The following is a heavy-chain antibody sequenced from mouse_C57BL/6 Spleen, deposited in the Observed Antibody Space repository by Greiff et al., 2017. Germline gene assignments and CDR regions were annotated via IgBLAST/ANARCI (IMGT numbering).Heavy chain of an antibody. CDR2: IWSGGST. CDR3: AKNYGSSDLDY. CDR1: GFSLTSYG. V-gene: IGHV2-4*01. J-gene: IGHJ2*01. D-gene: IGHD1-1*01. Sequence: QVQLQQSGPGLVQPSQSLSITCTVSGFSLTSYGVHWVRQPPGKGLAWLGVIWSGGSTDYNAAFISRLSISKDNSKSQVFLTMNSRPADDTAIYYCAKNYGSSDLDYWGQGTTLTVSS.